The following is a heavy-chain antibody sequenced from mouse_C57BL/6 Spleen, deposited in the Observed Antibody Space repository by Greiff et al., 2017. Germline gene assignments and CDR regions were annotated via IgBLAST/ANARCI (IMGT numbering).Heavy chain of an antibody. CDR1: GFTFSSYA. CDR3: ARERDFITTDGYWYFDV. Sequence: EVQLVESGGGLVKPGGSLKLSCAASGFTFSSYAMSWVRQTPEKRLEWVATISDGGSYTYYPDNVKGRFTISRDNAKNNLYLQMSHLKSEDTAMYYCARERDFITTDGYWYFDVWGTGTTVTVSS. J-gene: IGHJ1*03. CDR2: ISDGGSYT. V-gene: IGHV5-4*01. D-gene: IGHD1-1*01.